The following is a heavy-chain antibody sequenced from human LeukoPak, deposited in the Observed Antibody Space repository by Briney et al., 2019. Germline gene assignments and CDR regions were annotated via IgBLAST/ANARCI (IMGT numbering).Heavy chain of an antibody. Sequence: SETLSLTRVVSGGSISDSFEHYWCWVRQPPGKGFEWIAEVHHTGRTIYSPSFARRVTISPDTSTNQVSLKLTSATAADTAVYYCARGSDYSWGGWGQGTLVTVSS. CDR2: VHHTGRT. J-gene: IGHJ4*01. CDR3: ARGSDYSWGG. CDR1: GGSISDSFEHY. D-gene: IGHD3-3*01. V-gene: IGHV4-4*02.